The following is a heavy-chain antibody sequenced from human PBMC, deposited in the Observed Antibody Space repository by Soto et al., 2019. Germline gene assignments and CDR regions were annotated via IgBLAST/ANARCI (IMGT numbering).Heavy chain of an antibody. CDR2: ISPSSGYT. CDR1: GYSFTDYG. CDR3: AREMWTRSGPQNFFDY. V-gene: IGHV1-18*01. D-gene: IGHD6-25*01. Sequence: ASVKVSCKASGYSFTDYGFCWVRQVPGQGLEWMGYISPSSGYTTYAPNLQERVIMTTDSSTTTVYMELRSLTSDDTAVYYCAREMWTRSGPQNFFDYWGQGALVTVSS. J-gene: IGHJ4*02.